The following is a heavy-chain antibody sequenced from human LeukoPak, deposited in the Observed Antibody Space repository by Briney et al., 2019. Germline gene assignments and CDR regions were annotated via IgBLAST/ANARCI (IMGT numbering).Heavy chain of an antibody. D-gene: IGHD3-16*02. J-gene: IGHJ5*02. V-gene: IGHV1-18*01. CDR1: GYTFTSYG. Sequence: ASVKVSCKASGYTFTSYGISWVRQAPGQGLEWMGWISAYNGNTNYAQKLQGRVTMTTDTSTSTAYMELRSLRPDDTAVYYCARAKERAIWGSYRPNWFDPWGQGTLVTVSS. CDR2: ISAYNGNT. CDR3: ARAKERAIWGSYRPNWFDP.